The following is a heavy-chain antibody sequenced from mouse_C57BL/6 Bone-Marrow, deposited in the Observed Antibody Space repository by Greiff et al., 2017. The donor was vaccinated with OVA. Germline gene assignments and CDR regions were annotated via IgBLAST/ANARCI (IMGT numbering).Heavy chain of an antibody. CDR1: GFTFSSYA. V-gene: IGHV5-4*01. Sequence: EVKVVESGGGLVKPGGSLKLSCAASGFTFSSYAMSWVRQTPEKRLEWVATISDGGSYTYYPDNVKGRFTISRDNAKNNLYLQMSHLKSEDTAMYYCARDAPYYYGFDYWGQDTTLTVSA. CDR2: ISDGGSYT. J-gene: IGHJ2*01. CDR3: ARDAPYYYGFDY. D-gene: IGHD1-1*01.